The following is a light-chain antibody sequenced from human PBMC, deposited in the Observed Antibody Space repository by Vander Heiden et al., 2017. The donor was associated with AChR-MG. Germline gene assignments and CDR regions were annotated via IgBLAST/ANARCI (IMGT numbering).Light chain of an antibody. Sequence: MSQSPLSLPVPPGAPASISCRSSQSLLHSNGYNYLDWYLQKPGQSPQLLIYLGSNRASGVPDRFSGSGSGTDFTLKISRVEAEDVGVYYCMQALQTPTFGQGTKVEIK. CDR2: LGS. CDR3: MQALQTPT. CDR1: QSLLHSNGYNY. V-gene: IGKV2-28*01. J-gene: IGKJ1*01.